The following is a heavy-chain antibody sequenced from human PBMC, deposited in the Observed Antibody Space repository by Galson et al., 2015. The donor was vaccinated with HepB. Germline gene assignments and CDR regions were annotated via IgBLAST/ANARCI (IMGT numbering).Heavy chain of an antibody. J-gene: IGHJ6*02. D-gene: IGHD6-13*01. Sequence: SLRLSCAASGFTFSSYGMHWVRQAPGKGLEWVAVIWYDGSNKYYADSVKGRFTISRDNSKNTLYLQMNSLRAEDTAVYYCARESYSSSWHSLYGMDVWGQGTTVTVSS. CDR2: IWYDGSNK. V-gene: IGHV3-33*08. CDR1: GFTFSSYG. CDR3: ARESYSSSWHSLYGMDV.